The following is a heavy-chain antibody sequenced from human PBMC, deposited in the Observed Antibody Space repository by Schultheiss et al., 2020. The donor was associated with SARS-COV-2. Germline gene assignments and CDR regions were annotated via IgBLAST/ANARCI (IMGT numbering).Heavy chain of an antibody. CDR1: GGSISGYY. J-gene: IGHJ3*02. V-gene: IGHV4-59*12. D-gene: IGHD2-2*01. CDR2: IYYSGGT. CDR3: ARYCSSTSYRHDAFDI. Sequence: SETLSLTCTVSGGSISGYYWSWIRQPPGKGLEWIGYIYYSGGTNYNPSLKSRVTISVDTSKNQFSLKLSSVTAADTAVYYCARYCSSTSYRHDAFDIWGQGTLVTVSS.